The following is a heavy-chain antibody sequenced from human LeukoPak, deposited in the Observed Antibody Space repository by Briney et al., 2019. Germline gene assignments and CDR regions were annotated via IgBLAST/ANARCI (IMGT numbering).Heavy chain of an antibody. D-gene: IGHD6-13*01. CDR2: INQNGGEK. V-gene: IGHV3-7*01. CDR3: ARDGTAPGLYSDL. Sequence: GGSLRLSCAVSGFTFSDYWMNWVRQAPGKGLEWVASINQNGGEKYYVDSVKGRFTISRDNPRNSLYLQMSSLRAEDTAVYYCARDGTAPGLYSDLWGQGTLVTVSS. J-gene: IGHJ4*01. CDR1: GFTFSDYW.